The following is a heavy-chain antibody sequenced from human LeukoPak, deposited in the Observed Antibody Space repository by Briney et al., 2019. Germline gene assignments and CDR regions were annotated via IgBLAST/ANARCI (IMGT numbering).Heavy chain of an antibody. CDR2: INPNSGGT. D-gene: IGHD3-10*01. V-gene: IGHV1-2*02. Sequence: ASVTVSCKATGYTFTGYYMHWVRQAPGQGLEWIVWINPNSGGTNYSQKFQGRVTMTRDTTISTAYMELSRLRSDDTAVYYCARGELWFGELFHTPFDYWGQGTLVTVSS. CDR3: ARGELWFGELFHTPFDY. J-gene: IGHJ4*02. CDR1: GYTFTGYY.